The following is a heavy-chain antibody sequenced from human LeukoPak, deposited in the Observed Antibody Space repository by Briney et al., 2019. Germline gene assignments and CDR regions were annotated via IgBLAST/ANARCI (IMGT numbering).Heavy chain of an antibody. CDR2: IYYSGST. D-gene: IGHD5-24*01. CDR3: ARDGYNIAGAFDI. J-gene: IGHJ3*02. Sequence: SETLSLTCTVSGGSISSYDWSWIRQPPGKGLEWIGYIYYSGSTNYNPSLKSRVTISVDTSKNQFSLKLSSVTAADTAVYYCARDGYNIAGAFDIWGQGTMVTVSS. V-gene: IGHV4-59*01. CDR1: GGSISSYD.